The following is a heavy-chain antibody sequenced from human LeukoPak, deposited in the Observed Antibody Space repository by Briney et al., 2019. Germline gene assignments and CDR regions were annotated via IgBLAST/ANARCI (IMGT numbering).Heavy chain of an antibody. CDR3: ARGYCTGGTCYPEGNWFDP. CDR2: IYYSGST. CDR1: GGSISSYY. D-gene: IGHD2-15*01. Sequence: PSETLSLTCTVSGGSISSYYWNWIRQPPGKGLEWIGYIYYSGSTNYNPSLKSRVTISLDTSKNQFSLRLSSVTAADTAVYYCARGYCTGGTCYPEGNWFDPWGQGTPVTVSS. V-gene: IGHV4-59*01. J-gene: IGHJ5*02.